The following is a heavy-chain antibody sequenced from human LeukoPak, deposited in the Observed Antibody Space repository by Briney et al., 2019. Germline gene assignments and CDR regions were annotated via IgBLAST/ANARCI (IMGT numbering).Heavy chain of an antibody. CDR2: ISSSGTAI. D-gene: IGHD5-24*01. V-gene: IGHV3-11*01. Sequence: GGSQRLSCVASGFIFSDYYMTWIRQAPGKGLEWVSSISSSGTAIYQADSVKGRFTISRDNAKNSLYLQMNSLRDEDTAVYFCARDAEMATSGGSGYWGPGTLVIVSS. CDR1: GFIFSDYY. J-gene: IGHJ4*02. CDR3: ARDAEMATSGGSGY.